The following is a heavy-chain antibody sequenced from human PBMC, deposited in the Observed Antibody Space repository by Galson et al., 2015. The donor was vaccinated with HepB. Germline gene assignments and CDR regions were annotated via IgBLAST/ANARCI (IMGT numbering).Heavy chain of an antibody. V-gene: IGHV1-24*01. Sequence: SVKVSCKVSGYTLTELSMHWVRQAPGKGLEWMGGFDPEDGETIYAQKFQGRVTMTEDTSTDTAYMELSSLRSEDTAVYYCATQLYSSGWYDFDYWGQGTLVTVSS. CDR1: GYTLTELS. J-gene: IGHJ4*02. CDR2: FDPEDGET. D-gene: IGHD6-19*01. CDR3: ATQLYSSGWYDFDY.